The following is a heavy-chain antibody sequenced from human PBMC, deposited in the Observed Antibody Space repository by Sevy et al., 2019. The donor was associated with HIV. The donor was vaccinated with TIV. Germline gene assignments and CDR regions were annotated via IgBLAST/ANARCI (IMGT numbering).Heavy chain of an antibody. D-gene: IGHD2-8*01. V-gene: IGHV3-23*01. CDR3: AREGCTKPHDY. J-gene: IGHJ4*02. CDR2: FSFGCGRI. CDR1: GFTFSKYS. Sequence: GWSLRLSCEASGFTFSKYSMSWVRQAPGKGLEWVSTFSFGCGRINYADSVKGRFTISRDDSKNTLYLQMNSLRAEDTAAYYCAREGCTKPHDYWGQGTLVTVSS.